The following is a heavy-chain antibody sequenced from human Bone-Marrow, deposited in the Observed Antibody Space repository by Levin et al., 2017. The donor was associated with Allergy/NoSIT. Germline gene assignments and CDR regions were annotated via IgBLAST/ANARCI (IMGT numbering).Heavy chain of an antibody. CDR3: ARQAQVAGPGIDY. CDR1: GSSFTKYW. V-gene: IGHV5-51*01. D-gene: IGHD6-19*01. CDR2: ICPDDSDT. Sequence: PGGSLRLSCQGSGSSFTKYWIGWVRQMPGKGLEWMGIICPDDSDTRYDPSFEGQVTISADKSINTAYLQWSSLKATDTAIYYCARQAQVAGPGIDYWGQGTLVTVSS. J-gene: IGHJ4*02.